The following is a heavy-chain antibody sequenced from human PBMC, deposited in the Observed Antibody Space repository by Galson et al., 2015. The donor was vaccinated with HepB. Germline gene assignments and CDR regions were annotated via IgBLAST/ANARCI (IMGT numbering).Heavy chain of an antibody. CDR2: ISTTGTTI. CDR1: GFTFSRST. V-gene: IGHV3-48*02. D-gene: IGHD3-10*01. CDR3: ARVRFVAARYWYFDL. J-gene: IGHJ2*01. Sequence: SLRLSCAASGFTFSRSTMNWVRQAPGKGLEWISYISTTGTTIYYADSVKGRFTISRDTSLYLQMNSLRDKDSAVYYCARVRFVAARYWYFDLWGRGTLVTVSS.